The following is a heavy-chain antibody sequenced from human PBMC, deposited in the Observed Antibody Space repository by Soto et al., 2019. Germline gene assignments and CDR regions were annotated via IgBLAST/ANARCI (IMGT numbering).Heavy chain of an antibody. V-gene: IGHV4-34*01. Sequence: SSGTLYLTCAVYGGSFSGYYWSWIRQPPGKGLEWIGEINHSGSTNYNPSLKSRVTISVDTSKNQFSLKLSSVTAADTAVYYCVRALRHTAMVHPWFDPSVQATRVTV. D-gene: IGHD5-18*01. CDR3: VRALRHTAMVHPWFDP. CDR2: INHSGST. J-gene: IGHJ5*02. CDR1: GGSFSGYY.